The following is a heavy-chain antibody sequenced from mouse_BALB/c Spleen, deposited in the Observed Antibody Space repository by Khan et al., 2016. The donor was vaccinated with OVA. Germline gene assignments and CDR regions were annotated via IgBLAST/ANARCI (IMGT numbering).Heavy chain of an antibody. Sequence: VQLKQSGAELVRSGASVNLSCTASGFSIKDYYMHWVKQRPEQGLEWIGWIDPENGDTEYAPKFQGKATVTADTSSNTAYLQLSSLTSEDTAVYSCNRADVRLAYWGQGTLVTVAA. J-gene: IGHJ3*01. V-gene: IGHV14-4*02. CDR1: GFSIKDYY. D-gene: IGHD3-3*01. CDR2: IDPENGDT. CDR3: NRADVRLAY.